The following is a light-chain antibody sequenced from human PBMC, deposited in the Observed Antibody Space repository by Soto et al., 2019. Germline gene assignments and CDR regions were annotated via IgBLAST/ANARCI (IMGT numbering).Light chain of an antibody. V-gene: IGKV4-1*01. CDR1: QSVLYSSNNRNY. CDR2: WAS. J-gene: IGKJ1*01. CDR3: QQYYDSPWT. Sequence: DIMMTESPDSLSVSLGERATINCKSGQSVLYSSNNRNYLAWYQQKPRQPPKLLIYWASTRESGVPSRFSGSGSGTDFTLTISSLQAEDMAVYYCQQYYDSPWTFGQGTKVDI.